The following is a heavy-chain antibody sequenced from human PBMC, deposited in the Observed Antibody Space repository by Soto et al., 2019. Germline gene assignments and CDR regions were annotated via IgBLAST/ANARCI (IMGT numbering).Heavy chain of an antibody. D-gene: IGHD2-15*01. CDR1: GYTFTDFY. CDR2: INPNSGGT. J-gene: IGHJ5*01. CDR3: TKAVVVASNWFDS. V-gene: IGHV1-2*02. Sequence: GASVKVSCKPSGYTFTDFYMHWVRQAPGQGLEWMGWINPNSGGTKYAQKLQGRVTMTRDTSISTAYMELSSLTSDDTAVYYCTKAVVVASNWFDSWGQGTLVTVSS.